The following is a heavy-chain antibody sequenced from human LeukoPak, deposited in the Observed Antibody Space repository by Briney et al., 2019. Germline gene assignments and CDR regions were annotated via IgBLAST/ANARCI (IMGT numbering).Heavy chain of an antibody. CDR3: ARVSITADYYYYGMDV. Sequence: SETLSLTCAVYGGSFSGYYWSWIRQPPGKGLEWIGEINHSGSTNYNPSLKSRVTIPVDTSKNQFSLKLSSVTAADTAVYYCARVSITADYYYYGMDVWGQGTTVTVSS. CDR1: GGSFSGYY. CDR2: INHSGST. V-gene: IGHV4-34*01. J-gene: IGHJ6*02.